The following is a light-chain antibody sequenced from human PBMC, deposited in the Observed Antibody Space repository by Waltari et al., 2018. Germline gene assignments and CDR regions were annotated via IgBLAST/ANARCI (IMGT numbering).Light chain of an antibody. Sequence: QSVLTPAPSVSGAPGQRVTIPCTAGDSHIASFGFNWYQHPPGRVPKPLIKENTNRPAGVPDRFSGSKSGTSASLAIEGRQHEDEGDYYCQSYDNSLRGSVLFGGGTKVTV. J-gene: IGLJ3*02. V-gene: IGLV1-40*01. CDR2: ENT. CDR1: DSHIASFG. CDR3: QSYDNSLRGSVL.